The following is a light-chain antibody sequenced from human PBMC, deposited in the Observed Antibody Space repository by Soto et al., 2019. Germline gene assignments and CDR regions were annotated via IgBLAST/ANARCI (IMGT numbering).Light chain of an antibody. CDR3: QQGSTWPVFT. CDR1: QSVGKS. J-gene: IGKJ3*01. Sequence: EIVLTQSPATLSLSPGERATLYCRASQSVGKSLAWYQHKPGRAPRLLLYSTSIRLPGVPARFSGSGSKSDFTHTISSLEPEDFAVYFCQQGSTWPVFTFGPGTTLDL. V-gene: IGKV3-11*01. CDR2: STS.